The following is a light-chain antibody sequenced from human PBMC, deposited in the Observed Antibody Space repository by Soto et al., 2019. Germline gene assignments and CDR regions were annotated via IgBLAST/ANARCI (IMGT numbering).Light chain of an antibody. Sequence: QSALTQPPSASGSPGQSVTISCTGTSSDIGGYNYISWYQQHPGKAPKLMIYEVSKRPSGVPDRFSASKSGNTASLTVSGLQAEDEADYYCASYAVSSVVFGGGTK. CDR2: EVS. V-gene: IGLV2-8*01. CDR3: ASYAVSSVV. J-gene: IGLJ2*01. CDR1: SSDIGGYNY.